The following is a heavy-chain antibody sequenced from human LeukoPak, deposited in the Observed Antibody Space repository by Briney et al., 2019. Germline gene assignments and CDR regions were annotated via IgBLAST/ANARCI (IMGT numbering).Heavy chain of an antibody. D-gene: IGHD3-16*02. J-gene: IGHJ6*02. CDR2: VYSGGTT. Sequence: GRSLRLSCAASGFTVSRNFMTWVRQAPGKGLEWVSVVYSGGTTYYADSVKGRFTISRDISKNTLYLQMNSLRGEDTAIYYCARYPDFYYAMDVWGQGTTVTVSS. CDR3: ARYPDFYYAMDV. V-gene: IGHV3-53*01. CDR1: GFTVSRNF.